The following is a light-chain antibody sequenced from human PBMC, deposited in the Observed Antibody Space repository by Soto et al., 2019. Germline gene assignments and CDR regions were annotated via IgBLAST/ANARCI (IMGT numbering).Light chain of an antibody. V-gene: IGLV2-14*01. CDR2: EVS. CDR3: SSYTSSSTLV. CDR1: SSDVGGYNY. J-gene: IGLJ1*01. Sequence: QSALTQPASVSGSPGQSITISCTGTSSDVGGYNYVSWYQQYPGKAPKLLIYEVSNRPSEVSNRFSGSKSGNTASLTISGLQAEDEADYYCSSYTSSSTLVFGTGTKLTVL.